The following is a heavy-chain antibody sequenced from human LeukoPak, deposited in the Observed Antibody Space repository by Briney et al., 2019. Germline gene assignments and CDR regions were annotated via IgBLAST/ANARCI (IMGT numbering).Heavy chain of an antibody. J-gene: IGHJ4*02. Sequence: PGGSLRLSCAASGFTFSSYAMSWVRQAPGKGLEWVSAISGSGGSTYYADSVKGRFTISRDNSKNTLWLQLNSLRAEDTAVYYCEAHLYSGSLPDYWGQGTLVTVSS. V-gene: IGHV3-23*01. D-gene: IGHD1-26*01. CDR3: EAHLYSGSLPDY. CDR2: ISGSGGST. CDR1: GFTFSSYA.